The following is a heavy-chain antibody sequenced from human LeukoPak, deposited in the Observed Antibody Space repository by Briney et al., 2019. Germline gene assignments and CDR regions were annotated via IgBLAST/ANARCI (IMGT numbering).Heavy chain of an antibody. J-gene: IGHJ1*01. V-gene: IGHV1-46*01. CDR2: INPSGGST. CDR1: GYTFTSYY. CDR3: ARGPRSKYFQH. Sequence: ASVKVSCKASGYTFTSYYMHWVRQAPGQGLEWMGIINPSGGSTSYAQRFQGRVTMTRDMSTSTVYMELSSLRSEDTAVYYCARGPRSKYFQHWGQGTLVTVSS.